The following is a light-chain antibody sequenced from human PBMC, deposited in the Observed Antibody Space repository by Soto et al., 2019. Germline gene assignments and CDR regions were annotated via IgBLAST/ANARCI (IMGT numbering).Light chain of an antibody. Sequence: QSVLTQTASVSGSPGQSIAISCTGTSNDVGGYNYVSWYQQHPGKAPKLMIYDVSARPSGVSNRFSGSKSDNTASLTISGLQAEDEADYYCSSYTSSNTVVFGGGTQLTVL. CDR2: DVS. J-gene: IGLJ2*01. V-gene: IGLV2-14*01. CDR3: SSYTSSNTVV. CDR1: SNDVGGYNY.